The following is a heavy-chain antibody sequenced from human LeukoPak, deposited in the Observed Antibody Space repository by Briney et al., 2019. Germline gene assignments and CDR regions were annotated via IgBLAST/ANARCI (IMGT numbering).Heavy chain of an antibody. D-gene: IGHD6-19*01. V-gene: IGHV3-30*18. J-gene: IGHJ4*02. CDR2: ISYDGTSK. CDR1: GFAFDTYG. Sequence: GGSLRLSCAASGFAFDTYGMHWVRQAPGKGLEWVAVISYDGTSKYYLDSVRGRFTISRDNAKNSLYLQMNSLRAEDTALYYCAKDLSSSGSEGFDYWGQGTLVTVSS. CDR3: AKDLSSSGSEGFDY.